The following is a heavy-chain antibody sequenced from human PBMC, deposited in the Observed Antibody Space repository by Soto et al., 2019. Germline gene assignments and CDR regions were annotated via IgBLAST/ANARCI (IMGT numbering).Heavy chain of an antibody. CDR1: GFTVSSTY. D-gene: IGHD1-26*01. CDR3: ARSLYTGTYSGRFLDY. J-gene: IGHJ4*02. Sequence: EVQLVESVGGLIQPGGSLRLSCAASGFTVSSTYLTWVRQAPGKGLEWVAILYTGTDTVYADSVKGRFTISLDSSKNSFYLQMNSLRSEDTAMYFCARSLYTGTYSGRFLDYWGQGSRVTVSS. CDR2: LYTGTDT. V-gene: IGHV3-53*01.